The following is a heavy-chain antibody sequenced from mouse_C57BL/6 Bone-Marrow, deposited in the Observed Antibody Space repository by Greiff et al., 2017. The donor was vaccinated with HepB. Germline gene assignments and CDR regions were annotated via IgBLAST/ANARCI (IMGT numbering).Heavy chain of an antibody. CDR1: GYTFTSYW. V-gene: IGHV1-53*01. CDR3: ASFHSHYYGSSYVGNYYAMDY. Sequence: VQLQQPGTELVKPGASVKLSCKASGYTFTSYWMHWVKQRPGQGLEWIGNINPSNGGTNYNEKFKSKATLTVDKSSSTAYMQLSSLTSEDSAVYYCASFHSHYYGSSYVGNYYAMDYWGQGTSVTVSS. D-gene: IGHD1-1*01. J-gene: IGHJ4*01. CDR2: INPSNGGT.